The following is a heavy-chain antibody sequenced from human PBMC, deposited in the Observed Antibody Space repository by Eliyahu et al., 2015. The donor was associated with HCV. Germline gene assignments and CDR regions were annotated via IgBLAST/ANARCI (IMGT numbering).Heavy chain of an antibody. D-gene: IGHD2-15*01. J-gene: IGHJ4*02. V-gene: IGHV1-69*02. CDR1: GGTFSSYT. Sequence: EVKKPGSSVKVSCKASGGTFSSYTISWVRQAPGQGLEWMGRIIPILGIANYAQKFQGRVTITADKSTSTAYMELSSRRSGDTAVCYCASDSGGSRQFDYWGQGTLVTVSS. CDR2: IIPILGIA. CDR3: ASDSGGSRQFDY.